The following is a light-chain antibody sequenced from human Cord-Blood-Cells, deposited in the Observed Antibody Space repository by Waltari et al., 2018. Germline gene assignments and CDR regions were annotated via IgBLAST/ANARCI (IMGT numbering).Light chain of an antibody. CDR3: QQYYSTPYT. J-gene: IGKJ2*01. CDR1: QSVLYSSNNKKY. Sequence: DIVLTQSPDSLAVSLGERATINCKPSQSVLYSSNNKKYLAWYHQKPGQPPKLLIYWATTRESGVPDRFSGSGSGTDFTLTISSLQAEDVAVYYCQQYYSTPYTFGQGTKLEIK. V-gene: IGKV4-1*01. CDR2: WAT.